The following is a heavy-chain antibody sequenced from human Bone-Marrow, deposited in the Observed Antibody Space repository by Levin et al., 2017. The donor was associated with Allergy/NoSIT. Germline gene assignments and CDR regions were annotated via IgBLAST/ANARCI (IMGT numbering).Heavy chain of an antibody. Sequence: GGSLRLSCAASGFTFSSYAMHWVRQAPGKGLEWVAVISYDGSNKYYADSVKGRFTISRDNSKNTLYLQMNSLRAEDTAVYYCAREITTVTPTPDAFDIWGQGTMVTVSS. CDR2: ISYDGSNK. J-gene: IGHJ3*02. CDR3: AREITTVTPTPDAFDI. CDR1: GFTFSSYA. V-gene: IGHV3-30-3*01. D-gene: IGHD4-17*01.